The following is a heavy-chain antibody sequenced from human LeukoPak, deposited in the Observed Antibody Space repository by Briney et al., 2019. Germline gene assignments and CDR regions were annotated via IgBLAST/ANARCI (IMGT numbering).Heavy chain of an antibody. CDR1: GFTFSSYG. D-gene: IGHD1-26*01. CDR3: ARDRGGSYIFDY. CDR2: IWYDGSNK. V-gene: IGHV3-33*01. Sequence: PGGSLRLSCAAYGFTFSSYGMHWVRQAPGKGLEWVAVIWYDGSNKYYADSVKGRFTISRDNSKNTLYLQMNSLRAEDTAVYYCARDRGGSYIFDYWGQGTLVTVSS. J-gene: IGHJ4*02.